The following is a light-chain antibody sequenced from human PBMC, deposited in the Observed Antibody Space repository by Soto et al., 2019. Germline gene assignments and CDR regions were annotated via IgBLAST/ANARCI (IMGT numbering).Light chain of an antibody. CDR3: QHYFGYPYT. V-gene: IGKV1-5*01. CDR1: QSVSGW. J-gene: IGKJ2*01. CDR2: EAS. Sequence: DIQMTQSPSNVSASVGDTVTLACRASQSVSGWLAWYQQKPGKAPKLLIYEASTLESGVPSRFSGSGFGTEYTLPISSLQPDDFGTYFCQHYFGYPYTFGQGTELEIK.